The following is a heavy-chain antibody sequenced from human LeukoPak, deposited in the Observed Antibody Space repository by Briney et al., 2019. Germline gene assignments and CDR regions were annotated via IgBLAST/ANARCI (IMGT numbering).Heavy chain of an antibody. J-gene: IGHJ4*02. D-gene: IGHD3-22*01. V-gene: IGHV3-30*18. CDR3: AKNKHDSSGYYSAPFDY. CDR2: ISYDGSNK. Sequence: GGSLRLSCAASGFTFSSYGMHWVRQAPGKGLEWVAVISYDGSNKYYADSVKGRFTISRDNSKNTLNLQMNSLRAEDTAVYYCAKNKHDSSGYYSAPFDYWGQGTLVTVSS. CDR1: GFTFSSYG.